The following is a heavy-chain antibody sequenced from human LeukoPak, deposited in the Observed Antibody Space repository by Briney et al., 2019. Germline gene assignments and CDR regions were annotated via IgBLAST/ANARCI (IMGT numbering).Heavy chain of an antibody. V-gene: IGHV3-30*04. CDR1: GFTFSSYA. CDR3: ARGTYYYGSGSYFEY. Sequence: GGSLRLSCAASGFTFSSYAMHWVRQAPGKGLEWVAVISYDGSNKYYADSVKGRFTISRDNSKNTLYPQMNSLRAEDTAVYYCARGTYYYGSGSYFEYWGQGTLSPSPQ. CDR2: ISYDGSNK. J-gene: IGHJ4*02. D-gene: IGHD3-10*01.